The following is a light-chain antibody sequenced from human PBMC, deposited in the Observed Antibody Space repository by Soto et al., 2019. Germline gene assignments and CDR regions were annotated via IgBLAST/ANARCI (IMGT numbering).Light chain of an antibody. Sequence: QSALTQPPSVSGSPGQSITISCTGTSSDVGGRDHVSWYQQHPGKAPKLMIYDVSNRPSGVSNRFSGSKSGNTASLTISGLQAEDEADYYCCSYTTSTTGVFGTGTKLTVL. CDR3: CSYTTSTTGV. CDR1: SSDVGGRDH. CDR2: DVS. V-gene: IGLV2-14*01. J-gene: IGLJ1*01.